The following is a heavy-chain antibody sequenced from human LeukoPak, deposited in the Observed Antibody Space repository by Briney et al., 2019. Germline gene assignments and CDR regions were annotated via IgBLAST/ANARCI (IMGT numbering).Heavy chain of an antibody. Sequence: ASVKVSCKASGYTFTGYYMHWVRQAPGQGLERMGWINPNSGGTNYAQKFQGRVTMTRDTSISTAYMELSRLRSDDTAVYYCARVGPYCSSTSCHDPYLDYWGQGTLVTVSS. V-gene: IGHV1-2*02. D-gene: IGHD2-2*01. J-gene: IGHJ4*02. CDR1: GYTFTGYY. CDR2: INPNSGGT. CDR3: ARVGPYCSSTSCHDPYLDY.